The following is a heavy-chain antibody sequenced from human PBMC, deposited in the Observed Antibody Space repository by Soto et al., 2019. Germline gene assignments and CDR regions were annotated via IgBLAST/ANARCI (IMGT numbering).Heavy chain of an antibody. J-gene: IGHJ6*02. CDR2: ISYDGSNK. CDR3: AKEMGNYNILTDYYLRSQGSPGLYGMDV. Sequence: PGGSLRLSCAASGFTFSSYAMHWVRQAPGKGLEWVAVISYDGSNKYYADSVKGRFTISRDNSKNTLYLQMNSLRGEDTAVYYCAKEMGNYNILTDYYLRSQGSPGLYGMDVWGQGTTVTVSS. D-gene: IGHD3-9*01. CDR1: GFTFSSYA. V-gene: IGHV3-30-3*01.